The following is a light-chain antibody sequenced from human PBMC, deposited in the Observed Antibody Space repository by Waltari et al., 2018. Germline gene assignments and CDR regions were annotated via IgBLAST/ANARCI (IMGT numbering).Light chain of an antibody. CDR2: SNN. CDR1: SSNIGSNT. CDR3: AAWDDSLIGLYV. V-gene: IGLV1-44*01. Sequence: QSVLTQPPSASGNPGQRVNISCSGSSSNIGSNTVTWYQQLPGTATKLLIYSNNLRRYAVPDGFSGVKSFTSASSAFCRLQSDNDTDCYCAAWDDSLIGLYVFGTGTKFIVL. J-gene: IGLJ1*01.